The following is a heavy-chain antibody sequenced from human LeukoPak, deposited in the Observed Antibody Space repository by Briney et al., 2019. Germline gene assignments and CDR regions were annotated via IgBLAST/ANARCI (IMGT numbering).Heavy chain of an antibody. D-gene: IGHD4-11*01. CDR1: GLNVSSSY. CDR3: ARDIGGMTTEYYFDY. Sequence: PGGSLRLSCAASGLNVSSSYMNWVRQAPGKGLEWVSVMYTSGKTYYGDSVKGRFTISRDSSKNTLYLQLNSLRAEDTAVYYCARDIGGMTTEYYFDYWGQGTLVTVSS. CDR2: MYTSGKT. J-gene: IGHJ4*02. V-gene: IGHV3-53*01.